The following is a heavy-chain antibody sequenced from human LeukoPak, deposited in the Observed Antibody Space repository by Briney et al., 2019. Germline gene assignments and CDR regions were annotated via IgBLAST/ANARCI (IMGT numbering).Heavy chain of an antibody. J-gene: IGHJ4*02. D-gene: IGHD5-18*01. CDR1: GGSISSYY. CDR2: IYYSGST. V-gene: IGHV4-59*01. CDR3: AREGNSYGAPFDY. Sequence: SETLSLTCTVSGGSISSYYWSWIRQPPGKGLEWIGYIYYSGSTNYNPSLKSRVTISVDTSKNQFSLKLSSVTAADTAVYYCAREGNSYGAPFDYWGQGTLVTVSS.